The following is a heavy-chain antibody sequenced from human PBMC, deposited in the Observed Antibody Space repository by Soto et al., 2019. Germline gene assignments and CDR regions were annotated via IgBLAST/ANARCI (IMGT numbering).Heavy chain of an antibody. J-gene: IGHJ6*02. CDR2: ISTSGSSR. CDR1: GFTFSSYE. Sequence: VESGGDLVQPGGSLRLSCAASGFTFSSYEMNWVRQAPGKGLEWVSYISTSGSSRYYADSVKGRFTISRGNAKNSLYLQMNSLRAEDTGVYYCVRAPANYYYYGMDVWGQGTTVTVSS. V-gene: IGHV3-48*03. CDR3: VRAPANYYYYGMDV.